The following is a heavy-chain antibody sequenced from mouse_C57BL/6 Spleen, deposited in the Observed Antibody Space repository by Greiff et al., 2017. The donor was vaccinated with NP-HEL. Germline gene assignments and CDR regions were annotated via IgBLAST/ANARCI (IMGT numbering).Heavy chain of an antibody. D-gene: IGHD3-2*02. CDR1: GYTFTSYW. V-gene: IGHV1-5*01. CDR2: IYPGNSDT. J-gene: IGHJ3*01. Sequence: VKLQESGTVLARPGASVKMSCKTSGYTFTSYWMHWVKQRPGQGLEWIGAIYPGNSDTSYNQKFKGKAKLTAVTSASTAYMELSSLTNEDSAVYYCTRDGTAQATSWFAYWGQGTLVTVSA. CDR3: TRDGTAQATSWFAY.